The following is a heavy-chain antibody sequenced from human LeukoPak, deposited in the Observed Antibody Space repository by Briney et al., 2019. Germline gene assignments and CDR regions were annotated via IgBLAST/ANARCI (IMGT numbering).Heavy chain of an antibody. CDR1: GGTFSSYA. CDR2: INAGSGNT. J-gene: IGHJ4*02. Sequence: ASVKVSCKASGGTFSSYAISWVRQAPGQGLEWLGRINAGSGNTKYSQRFQGRVTIIRDTSASTAYMELSSLRSEDTAVYYCARDIGNGYSGYGVHWGQGTLVTVSS. V-gene: IGHV1-3*01. CDR3: ARDIGNGYSGYGVH. D-gene: IGHD5-12*01.